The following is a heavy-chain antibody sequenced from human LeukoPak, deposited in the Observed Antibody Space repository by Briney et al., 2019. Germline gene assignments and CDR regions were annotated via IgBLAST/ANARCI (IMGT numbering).Heavy chain of an antibody. CDR1: GFTVRSNY. CDR3: ARESYYYDRRGSFDY. V-gene: IGHV3-53*01. CDR2: IYSSDST. Sequence: GGSLRLSCAASGFTVRSNYMSWVRQAPGKGLEWVSVIYSSDSTYYADSVKGRFTIFRDNSKNTLYLQMNSLRAEDTAVYYCARESYYYDRRGSFDYWGQGTLVTVSS. D-gene: IGHD3-22*01. J-gene: IGHJ4*02.